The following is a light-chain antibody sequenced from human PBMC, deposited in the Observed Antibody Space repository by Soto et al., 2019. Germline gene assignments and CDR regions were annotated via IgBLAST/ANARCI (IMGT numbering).Light chain of an antibody. CDR1: SSDVGGYNY. CDR2: DVS. J-gene: IGLJ1*01. Sequence: QSVLTQPASVSGSPGQSITFSCTGTSSDVGGYNYVSWYQQHPGKAPKLLIYDVSNRTSGVSNRFSGSKSGNPASLPISGLPAEDDADYYCSSYSSSSTPYVFGTGTKLTVL. CDR3: SSYSSSSTPYV. V-gene: IGLV2-14*01.